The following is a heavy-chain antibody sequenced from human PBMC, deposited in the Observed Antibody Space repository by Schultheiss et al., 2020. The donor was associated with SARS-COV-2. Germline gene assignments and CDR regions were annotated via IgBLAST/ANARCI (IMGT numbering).Heavy chain of an antibody. J-gene: IGHJ4*02. D-gene: IGHD3-10*01. V-gene: IGHV3-7*01. CDR3: ARVIGSGSYYDY. CDR1: GFTFSSYA. Sequence: GESLKISCAASGFTFSSYAMSWVRQAPGKGLEWVANIKQDGSEKYYVDSVKGRFSFSRDNAKNSLYLQMNSLRAEDTAVYYCARVIGSGSYYDYWGQGTLVTVSS. CDR2: IKQDGSEK.